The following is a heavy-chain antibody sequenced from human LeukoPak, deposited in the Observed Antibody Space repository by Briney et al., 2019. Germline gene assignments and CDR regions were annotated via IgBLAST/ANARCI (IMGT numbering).Heavy chain of an antibody. CDR3: ARPLKRSRSGGFDI. D-gene: IGHD1-26*01. Sequence: SETLSLTCTVSGYSISSGYYWSWIRPPPGKGLEWIGEINHSGSTNYNPSLKSRVTISVDTSKNQFSLKLSSVTAADTAVYYCARPLKRSRSGGFDIWGQGTMVTVSS. V-gene: IGHV4-38-2*02. CDR1: GYSISSGYY. J-gene: IGHJ3*02. CDR2: INHSGST.